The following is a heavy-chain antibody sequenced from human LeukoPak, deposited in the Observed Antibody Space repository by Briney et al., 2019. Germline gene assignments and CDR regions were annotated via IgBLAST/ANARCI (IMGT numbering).Heavy chain of an antibody. CDR3: ARDGRFGYGMDV. CDR2: ISSSGTTI. D-gene: IGHD3-10*01. CDR1: GFTFSDYY. V-gene: IGHV3-11*04. Sequence: GGSLRLSCAASGFTFSDYYMSWIRQAPGKGLEWVSYISSSGTTIYYAGSVKGRFTVSRDNAKNSLYLQMNSLRDEDTAVYYCARDGRFGYGMDVWGQGTTVTVPS. J-gene: IGHJ6*02.